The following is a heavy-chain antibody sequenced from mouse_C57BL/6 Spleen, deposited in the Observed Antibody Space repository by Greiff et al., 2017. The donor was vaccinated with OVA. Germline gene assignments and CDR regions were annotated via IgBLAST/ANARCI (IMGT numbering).Heavy chain of an antibody. D-gene: IGHD2-1*01. V-gene: IGHV1-82*01. CDR3: ARGGDGNGAMDY. J-gene: IGHJ4*01. Sequence: QVQLQQSGPELVKPGASVKISCKASGYAFSSSWMNWVKQRPGKGLEWIGRIYPGDGDTNYNGKFKGKATLTADKSSSTAFMQLSSLTSEDSAVYFCARGGDGNGAMDYWGQGTSVTVSS. CDR1: GYAFSSSW. CDR2: IYPGDGDT.